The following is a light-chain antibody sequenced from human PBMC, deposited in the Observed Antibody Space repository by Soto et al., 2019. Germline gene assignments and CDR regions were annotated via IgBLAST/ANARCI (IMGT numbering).Light chain of an antibody. CDR1: QGISNA. CDR2: AAS. CDR3: QQYDHLPIT. J-gene: IGKJ5*01. V-gene: IGKV1-27*01. Sequence: DIQMTQSPPSLSSSVGDRVTITCRASQGISNALAWYQQRPGKVPKLLMYAASTLQSGVPSRFSGSGSGTDFTLTISSLQPEDFATYYCQQYDHLPITFGQGTRLEIK.